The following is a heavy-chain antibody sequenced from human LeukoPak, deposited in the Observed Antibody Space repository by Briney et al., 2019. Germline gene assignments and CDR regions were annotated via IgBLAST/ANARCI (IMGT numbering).Heavy chain of an antibody. V-gene: IGHV4-38-2*02. CDR1: GYSISSGYY. J-gene: IGHJ5*02. Sequence: SETLSLTCTVSGYSISSGYYWGWSRQPPGKGLEWIGSIYHSGSTYYNPSLKSRVTISVDTSKNQFSLKLSSVTAADTAVYYCARVTAAGTWWFDPWGQGTLVTVSS. CDR2: IYHSGST. CDR3: ARVTAAGTWWFDP. D-gene: IGHD6-13*01.